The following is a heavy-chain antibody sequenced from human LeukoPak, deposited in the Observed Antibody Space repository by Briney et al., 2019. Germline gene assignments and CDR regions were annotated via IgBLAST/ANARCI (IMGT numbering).Heavy chain of an antibody. CDR2: IYYSGST. Sequence: SGTLSLTCAVSGGSISSYYWSWIRQPPGKGLEWIGYIYYSGSTNYNPSLKSRVTISVDTSKNQFSLKLSSVTAADTAVYYCAGREYYYDSSGYLDYWGQGTLVTVSS. J-gene: IGHJ4*02. CDR1: GGSISSYY. V-gene: IGHV4-59*08. CDR3: AGREYYYDSSGYLDY. D-gene: IGHD3-22*01.